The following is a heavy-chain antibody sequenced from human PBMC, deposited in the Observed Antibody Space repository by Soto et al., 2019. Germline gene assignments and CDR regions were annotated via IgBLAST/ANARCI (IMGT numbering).Heavy chain of an antibody. V-gene: IGHV4-34*01. CDR2: INHSGST. J-gene: IGHJ4*02. Sequence: SETLSLTCAVYGGSFSGYYWSWIRQPPGKGLEWIGEINHSGSTNYNPSLKSRVTISVDTSKNQFSLKLSSVTAADTAVYYCASGFLIAAPLCDYWGQGTLVTVSS. CDR3: ASGFLIAAPLCDY. D-gene: IGHD6-13*01. CDR1: GGSFSGYY.